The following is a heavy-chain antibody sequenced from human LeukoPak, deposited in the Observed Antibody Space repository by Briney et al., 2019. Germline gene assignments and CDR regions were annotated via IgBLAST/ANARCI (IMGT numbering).Heavy chain of an antibody. J-gene: IGHJ6*03. D-gene: IGHD4-17*01. CDR1: GGTFSSYA. CDR3: ARVPTSSVSGGYYYYMDV. Sequence: SVKVSCKASGGTFSSYAISWVRQAPGQGLEWMGGIIPIFGTANYAQKFQGRVTITTDESTSTAYMELSSLRSEDTAVYYCARVPTSSVSGGYYYYMDVWGKGTTVTVSS. CDR2: IIPIFGTA. V-gene: IGHV1-69*05.